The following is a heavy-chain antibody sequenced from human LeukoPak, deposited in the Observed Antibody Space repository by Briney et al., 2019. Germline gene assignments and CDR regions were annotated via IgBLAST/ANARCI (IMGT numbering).Heavy chain of an antibody. CDR3: ARGSIAARLAY. CDR2: INLSGST. CDR1: GGSFSGYY. J-gene: IGHJ4*02. V-gene: IGHV4-34*01. Sequence: SETLSLTCAVYGGSFSGYYWTWIRQPPGKRLEWIGEINLSGSTSYNPSLKGRVTISVDTSKNQFSLKLSSVTAADTAVYYCARGSIAARLAYWGQGTLVTVSS. D-gene: IGHD6-6*01.